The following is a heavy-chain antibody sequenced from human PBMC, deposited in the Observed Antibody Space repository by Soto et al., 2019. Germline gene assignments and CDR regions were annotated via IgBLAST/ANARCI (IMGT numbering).Heavy chain of an antibody. V-gene: IGHV3-23*01. Sequence: EVQLLESGGGLVQPGGSLRLSCAASGFTFSSYAMSWVRQAPGKGLEWVSAISGSGGSTYYADSVKGRFTISRDNSKNTLYLQMNSLRAEDTAVYYCAKDRMRTGSWSEMEWFDPWGQGTLVTFSS. CDR3: AKDRMRTGSWSEMEWFDP. CDR1: GFTFSSYA. D-gene: IGHD6-13*01. CDR2: ISGSGGST. J-gene: IGHJ5*02.